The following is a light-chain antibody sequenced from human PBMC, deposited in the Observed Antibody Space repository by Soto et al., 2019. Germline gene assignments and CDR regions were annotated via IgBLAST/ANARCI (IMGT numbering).Light chain of an antibody. CDR1: QSVSSSY. V-gene: IGKV3D-7*01. Sequence: PGERVTLSCRASQSVSSSYLTWYQQKPGQAPRLLIYGASTRATVIPARFSGSGYGTDFTLTISSLQPEDFAVYYCQQYYTVPPWTFGQGTQVE. J-gene: IGKJ1*01. CDR2: GAS. CDR3: QQYYTVPPWT.